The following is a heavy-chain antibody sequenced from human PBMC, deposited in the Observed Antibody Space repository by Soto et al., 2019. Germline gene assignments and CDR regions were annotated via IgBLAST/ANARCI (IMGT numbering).Heavy chain of an antibody. Sequence: QVQLVESGGGLVKPGGSLRLSCAASGFTFSDYYMTWIRQAPGKGLEWVSYISSSGPGIYYPDSMKGRFTISRDNAKNSLYLQMSSLRAEDTALYYCARAYSDAFDIWGQGTMVTVSS. CDR2: ISSSGPGI. CDR1: GFTFSDYY. J-gene: IGHJ3*02. V-gene: IGHV3-11*01. CDR3: ARAYSDAFDI. D-gene: IGHD2-15*01.